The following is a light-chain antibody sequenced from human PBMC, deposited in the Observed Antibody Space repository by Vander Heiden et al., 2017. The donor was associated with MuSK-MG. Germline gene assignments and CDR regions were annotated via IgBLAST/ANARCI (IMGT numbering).Light chain of an antibody. J-gene: IGKJ2*01. Sequence: DIQMTKSPSSLSASVGDRVTITCRESQSISSHSSWSSQKPVKAPNRLIYAAFSLQSGVPARFSGSGSGIDFTLTISSRQPEDFAPYYCQQNHSNPQYTFGQGTKLEIK. CDR1: QSISSH. CDR3: QQNHSNPQYT. CDR2: AAF. V-gene: IGKV1-39*01.